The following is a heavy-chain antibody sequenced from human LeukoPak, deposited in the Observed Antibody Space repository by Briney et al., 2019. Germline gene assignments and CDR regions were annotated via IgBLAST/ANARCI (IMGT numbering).Heavy chain of an antibody. J-gene: IGHJ5*02. D-gene: IGHD3-3*01. V-gene: IGHV3-66*02. Sequence: GGSLRLSCAASGFTVSSNYISWVRQAPGKGLEWVSVIYSGGSTYYADTVKGRFTISRDNSKNTLYLQMNSLRAEDTAVYYCASSTYYDFWSGPPNWFDPWGQGTLVTVSS. CDR2: IYSGGST. CDR1: GFTVSSNY. CDR3: ASSTYYDFWSGPPNWFDP.